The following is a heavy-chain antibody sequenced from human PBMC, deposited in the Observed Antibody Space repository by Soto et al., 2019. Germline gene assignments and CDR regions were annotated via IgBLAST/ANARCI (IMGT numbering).Heavy chain of an antibody. Sequence: QVQLVQSGAEVKKPGSSVKVSCKASGGTFSNYAISWVRQAPGQGLEWMGAIMPMFGAANYAQKFQGTVTITAGDSTSTGYMELSSLRSEDTAVYYCARGSIAAASYFAYWGQGTLITVSS. CDR2: IMPMFGAA. CDR3: ARGSIAAASYFAY. CDR1: GGTFSNYA. J-gene: IGHJ4*02. V-gene: IGHV1-69*01. D-gene: IGHD6-25*01.